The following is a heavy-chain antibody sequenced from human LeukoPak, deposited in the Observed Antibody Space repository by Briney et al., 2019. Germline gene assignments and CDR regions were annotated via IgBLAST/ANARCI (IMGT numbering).Heavy chain of an antibody. CDR3: AKANGYCSSPSCYCVWYFQH. CDR2: ISGSGGST. CDR1: GFTFSSYS. V-gene: IGHV3-23*01. Sequence: GASLSLSCAGYGFTFSSYSRSWVRQAPGKGLEWISGISGSGGSTYYADFAKGRFTISRDYSKNALYLQMNSLRAEDTAVYYCAKANGYCSSPSCYCVWYFQHWGQDTLVTVST. J-gene: IGHJ1*01. D-gene: IGHD2-2*01.